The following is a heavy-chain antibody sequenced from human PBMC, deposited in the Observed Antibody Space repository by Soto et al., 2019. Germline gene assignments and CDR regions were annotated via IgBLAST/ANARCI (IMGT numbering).Heavy chain of an antibody. CDR1: GFTFNNYS. CDR2: ISSSSSTI. Sequence: EVQLVESGGGLVQPGGSLRLSCAASGFTFNNYSMNWVRQAQGKGLEWVSYISSSSSTIYSADSVKGRFTILRDNSNNSLYLQMISLIADDTAVYYFARDKGRSPLDYWGQGTLVTVSS. CDR3: ARDKGRSPLDY. J-gene: IGHJ4*02. D-gene: IGHD2-15*01. V-gene: IGHV3-48*01.